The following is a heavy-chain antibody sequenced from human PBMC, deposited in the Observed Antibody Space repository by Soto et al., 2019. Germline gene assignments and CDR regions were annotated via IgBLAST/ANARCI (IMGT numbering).Heavy chain of an antibody. CDR1: GYTFTSYF. V-gene: IGHV1-46*01. J-gene: IGHJ4*02. CDR2: INPSDDTT. D-gene: IGHD3-22*01. Sequence: ASVKVSCKASGYTFTSYFVHWVRQAPGQALEWMGMINPSDDTTNYAPEFQGRVTMDGDTSTSTVYMELNSLRSEDTAVYYCARDRHPSGYYYVDCWGQGTLVTVSS. CDR3: ARDRHPSGYYYVDC.